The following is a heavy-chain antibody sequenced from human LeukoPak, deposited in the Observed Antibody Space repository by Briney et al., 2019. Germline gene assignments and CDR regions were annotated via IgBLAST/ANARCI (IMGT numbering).Heavy chain of an antibody. CDR1: GFTLINYG. J-gene: IGHJ3*02. D-gene: IGHD6-6*01. CDR2: IVSDGSSK. Sequence: GGSLRLSCSASGFTLINYGMHWVRQAPGKGLEWVAFIVSDGSSKYYADSVKGRFTISRDNARNSLYLQMNSLRAEDTAVYYCARGGAARPDIWGQGTMVIVSS. CDR3: ARGGAARPDI. V-gene: IGHV3-30*02.